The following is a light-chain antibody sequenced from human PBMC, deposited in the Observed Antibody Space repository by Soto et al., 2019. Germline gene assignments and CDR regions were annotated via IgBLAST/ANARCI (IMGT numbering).Light chain of an antibody. CDR1: QSVLYSSNNKNY. V-gene: IGKV4-1*01. J-gene: IGKJ3*01. CDR3: QQYYSFPPT. Sequence: DIVMTQSPDSLAVSLGERATINCKSSQSVLYSSNNKNYLTWYQQKPGQSPKLLIYWASTRESGVPDRFSGSGSVTDSTPTISNLQAEDVAVDYCQQYYSFPPTFGPGTKVDI. CDR2: WAS.